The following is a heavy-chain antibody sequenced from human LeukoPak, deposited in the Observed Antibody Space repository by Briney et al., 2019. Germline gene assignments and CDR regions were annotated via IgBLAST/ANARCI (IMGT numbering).Heavy chain of an antibody. J-gene: IGHJ4*02. CDR3: ARAKPGYSSGWSRVGSDY. Sequence: NPGGSLRLSCAASGFTFSSYSMNWVRQAPGKGLEWVSSISSSSSYIYYADSVKGRFTISRDNAKNSLYLQMNSLRAEDTAVYYCARAKPGYSSGWSRVGSDYWGQGTLVTVSS. V-gene: IGHV3-21*01. CDR2: ISSSSSYI. CDR1: GFTFSSYS. D-gene: IGHD6-19*01.